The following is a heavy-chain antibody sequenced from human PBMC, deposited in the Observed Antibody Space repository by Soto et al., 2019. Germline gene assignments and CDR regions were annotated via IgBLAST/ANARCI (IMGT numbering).Heavy chain of an antibody. V-gene: IGHV4-59*08. Sequence: SETLYLTCTVSGGSISSYYWSWIRQPPGKGLEWIGYIYYSGSTNYNPSLKSRVTISVDTSKNQFSLKLSSVTAADTAVYYCARIETSGGATDAFDIWGQGTMVTVSS. CDR2: IYYSGST. CDR3: ARIETSGGATDAFDI. D-gene: IGHD1-26*01. J-gene: IGHJ3*02. CDR1: GGSISSYY.